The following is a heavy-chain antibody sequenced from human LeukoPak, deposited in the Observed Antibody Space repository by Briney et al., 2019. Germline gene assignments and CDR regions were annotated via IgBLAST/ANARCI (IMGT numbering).Heavy chain of an antibody. V-gene: IGHV3-49*04. D-gene: IGHD3-10*01. CDR2: IRGKAYGATT. Sequence: GGSLRLSCSTSGFTFGGYSMSWVRQAPGKGLEWVGFIRGKAYGATTEYAASVKGRFTISRDDSRSIAYLQMNSLKTEDTAVYYCTSSFGQLSFFDYWGQGTLVTVSS. CDR3: TSSFGQLSFFDY. CDR1: GFTFGGYS. J-gene: IGHJ4*02.